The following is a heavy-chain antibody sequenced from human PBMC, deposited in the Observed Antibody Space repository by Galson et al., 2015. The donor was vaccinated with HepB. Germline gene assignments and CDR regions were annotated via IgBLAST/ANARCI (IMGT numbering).Heavy chain of an antibody. CDR1: GFTFSSYW. J-gene: IGHJ6*02. Sequence: SLRLSCAASGFTFSSYWMSWVRQAPGKGLEWLANIKEDGSEKYSVDSVKGRFTISRDNAKNSLHLQINSLRAEDTAIYYCARDGSFGFYYNHYGMDVWGQGTTVTVSS. V-gene: IGHV3-7*01. CDR2: IKEDGSEK. CDR3: ARDGSFGFYYNHYGMDV. D-gene: IGHD3-10*01.